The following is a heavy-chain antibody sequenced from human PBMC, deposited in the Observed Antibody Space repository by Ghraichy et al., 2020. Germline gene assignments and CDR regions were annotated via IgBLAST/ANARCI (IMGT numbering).Heavy chain of an antibody. V-gene: IGHV3-48*03. CDR3: AREDAFDV. CDR2: ISSGGSHI. CDR1: GFPFSNYE. J-gene: IGHJ3*01. Sequence: GGSLRLSCSASGFPFSNYEMTWIRQAPGKGLEWLSYISSGGSHIYYADSVKGRFTISRDNTKNSLYLQLNSLRDEDTAIYYCAREDAFDVWGQGTMVTVS.